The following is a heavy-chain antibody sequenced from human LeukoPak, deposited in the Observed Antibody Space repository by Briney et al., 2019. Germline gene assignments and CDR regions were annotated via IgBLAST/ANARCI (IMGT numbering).Heavy chain of an antibody. CDR3: ARGVVVVPAPTGITFDI. D-gene: IGHD2-2*01. CDR2: IYYSGST. V-gene: IGHV4-59*01. CDR1: GGSISSYY. J-gene: IGHJ3*02. Sequence: SETLSLTCTVSGGSISSYYWSWIRQPPGKGLEWIGYIYYSGSTNYNPSLKSRVTISVDTSKNQFSLKLSSVTAADTAVYYCARGVVVVPAPTGITFDIWGQGTMVTVSS.